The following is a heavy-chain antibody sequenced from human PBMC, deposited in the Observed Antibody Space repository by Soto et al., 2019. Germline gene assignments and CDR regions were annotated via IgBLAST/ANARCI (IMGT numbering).Heavy chain of an antibody. J-gene: IGHJ6*02. CDR3: ARSYGDGYYYGMDV. CDR2: ISGYNGDT. D-gene: IGHD4-17*01. Sequence: ASVKVSCKASGYIFASYGISWVRQAPGQGLQWMGWISGYNGDTKYAQKLQGRVTMTTDTSTSTAYMELRSLRSDDTAVYYCARSYGDGYYYGMDVWGQGTTVTVSS. V-gene: IGHV1-18*01. CDR1: GYIFASYG.